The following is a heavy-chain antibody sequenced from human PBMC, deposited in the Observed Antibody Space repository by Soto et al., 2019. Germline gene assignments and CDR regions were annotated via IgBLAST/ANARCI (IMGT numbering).Heavy chain of an antibody. CDR2: ISGSGGST. D-gene: IGHD3-3*01. Sequence: GGSLRLSCAASGFTFSSYAMSWVRQAPGKGLEWVSAISGSGGSTYYADSVKGRFTISRDNSKNTLYLQMNSLRAEDTAVYYCAKDYDFWSGYPVYFDYWGQGTLVTVSS. CDR1: GFTFSSYA. V-gene: IGHV3-23*01. CDR3: AKDYDFWSGYPVYFDY. J-gene: IGHJ4*02.